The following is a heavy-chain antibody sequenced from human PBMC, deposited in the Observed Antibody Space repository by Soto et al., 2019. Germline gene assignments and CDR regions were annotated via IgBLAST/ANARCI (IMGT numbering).Heavy chain of an antibody. CDR1: GGTFSSYA. V-gene: IGHV1-69*05. CDR3: ARDRKGIAAVAHY. J-gene: IGHJ4*02. CDR2: IIPIFGTA. D-gene: IGHD6-13*01. Sequence: SVKVSCKASGGTFSSYAISWVRQAPGQGLEWMGGIIPIFGTANYAQKLQGRVTMTTDTSTSTAYMELRSLRSDDTAVYYCARDRKGIAAVAHYWGQGTLVTVAS.